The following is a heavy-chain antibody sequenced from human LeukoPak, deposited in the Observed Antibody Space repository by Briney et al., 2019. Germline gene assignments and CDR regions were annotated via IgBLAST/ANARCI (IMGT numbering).Heavy chain of an antibody. D-gene: IGHD2-8*02. V-gene: IGHV3-21*04. Sequence: GGSLRLSCAASGFTFSGYNLNWVRQVPGKGLEWLSSISATGSYIFYTDSVKGRFTISRDNTKNSLYLQMSSLRVEDTAVYYCATEHYGTGDFDYWGQGTLVTVSS. CDR2: ISATGSYI. CDR3: ATEHYGTGDFDY. J-gene: IGHJ4*02. CDR1: GFTFSGYN.